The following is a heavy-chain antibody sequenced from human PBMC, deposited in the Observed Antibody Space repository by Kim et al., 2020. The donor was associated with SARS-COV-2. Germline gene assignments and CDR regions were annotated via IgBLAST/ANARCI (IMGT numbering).Heavy chain of an antibody. CDR3: ARHFHQDGYNQNRRFDY. J-gene: IGHJ4*02. CDR2: IIPIFGTA. Sequence: SVKVSCKASGGTFSSYAISWVRQAPGQGLEWMGGIIPIFGTANYAQKFQGRVTITADESTSTAYMELSSLRSEDTAGYYCARHFHQDGYNQNRRFDYWGQGALVTVSA. CDR1: GGTFSSYA. V-gene: IGHV1-69*13. D-gene: IGHD5-12*01.